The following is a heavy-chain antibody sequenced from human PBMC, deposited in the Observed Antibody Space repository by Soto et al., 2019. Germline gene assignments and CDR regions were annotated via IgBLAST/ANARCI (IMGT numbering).Heavy chain of an antibody. Sequence: QVQLVESGGGVVQPGRSLRLSCAASGFTFSSYGMHWVRQAPGKGLEWVAVIWYDGSNKYYADSVKGRFTISRDNSKNTLYLQMNSLRAEDTAVYYCARGSVLWFNQYYFDYWGQGTLVTVSS. J-gene: IGHJ4*02. CDR1: GFTFSSYG. CDR3: ARGSVLWFNQYYFDY. D-gene: IGHD3-10*01. CDR2: IWYDGSNK. V-gene: IGHV3-33*01.